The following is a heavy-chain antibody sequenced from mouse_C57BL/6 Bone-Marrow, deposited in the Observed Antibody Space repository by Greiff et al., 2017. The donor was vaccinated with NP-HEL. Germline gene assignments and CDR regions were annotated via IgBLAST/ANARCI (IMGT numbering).Heavy chain of an antibody. Sequence: VQLQQSGAELARPGASVKLSCKASGYTFTSYGISWVKQRTGQGLEWIGEIYPRSGNTYYNEKFKGKATLTADKSSSTAYMELRSLTSEDSAVYFCARWELRRGRFAYWGQGTLVTVSA. J-gene: IGHJ3*01. V-gene: IGHV1-81*01. D-gene: IGHD2-12*01. CDR2: IYPRSGNT. CDR3: ARWELRRGRFAY. CDR1: GYTFTSYG.